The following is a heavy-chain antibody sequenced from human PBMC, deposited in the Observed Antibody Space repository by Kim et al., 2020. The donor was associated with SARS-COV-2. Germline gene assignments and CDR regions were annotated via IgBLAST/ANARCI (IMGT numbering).Heavy chain of an antibody. CDR3: ARHRHDSSGYYYVEMDY. CDR1: GYSFTSYW. V-gene: IGHV5-51*01. CDR2: IYPGDSDT. Sequence: GESLKISCKGSGYSFTSYWIGWVRQMPGKGLEWMGIIYPGDSDTRYSPSFQGQVTISADKSISTAYLQWSSLKASDTAMYYCARHRHDSSGYYYVEMDYWGQGTLVTVSS. J-gene: IGHJ4*02. D-gene: IGHD3-22*01.